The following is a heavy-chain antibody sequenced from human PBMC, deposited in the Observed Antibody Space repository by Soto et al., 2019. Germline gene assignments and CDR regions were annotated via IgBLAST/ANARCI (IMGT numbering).Heavy chain of an antibody. Sequence: SETLSLSFSVSGAEINAYSWTWIRQPTGKGLEWICRIYTSASINYNPSLKGRVTLSVDTSTNQVSLRLASVTAADTAIYYCARDREAGYNFYYGMDVCGQGTTVTVS. V-gene: IGHV4-4*07. D-gene: IGHD6-19*01. CDR3: ARDREAGYNFYYGMDV. CDR1: GAEINAYS. CDR2: IYTSASI. J-gene: IGHJ6*02.